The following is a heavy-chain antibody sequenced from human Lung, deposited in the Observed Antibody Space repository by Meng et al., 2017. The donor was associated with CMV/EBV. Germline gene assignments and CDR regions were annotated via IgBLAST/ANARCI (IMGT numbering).Heavy chain of an antibody. D-gene: IGHD3-16*01. CDR3: ARMIMNNYDYHFAMDV. V-gene: IGHV4-34*01. CDR1: GGSLGDYF. J-gene: IGHJ6*02. Sequence: SETLSLXCTVYGGSLGDYFWTWIRQPPGKGLEWIGEIDHSGSTKYNPSLKSRATISDDASKNQLSLKLRSLTAADTAVYYCARMIMNNYDYHFAMDVWGQWTSVTVSS. CDR2: IDHSGST.